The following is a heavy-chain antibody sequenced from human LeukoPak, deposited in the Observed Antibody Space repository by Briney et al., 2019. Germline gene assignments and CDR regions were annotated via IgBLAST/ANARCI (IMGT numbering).Heavy chain of an antibody. CDR1: GFTFSSYG. Sequence: GGSLRLSCAASGFTFSSYGMHWVRQAPGKGLEWVAVISYDGSNKYYADSVKGRFTISRDNSKNTLYLQMNSLRAEDTAVYYCAKSPGQRYSNGWYLFDYWGQGTLVTVSS. J-gene: IGHJ4*02. V-gene: IGHV3-30*18. CDR3: AKSPGQRYSNGWYLFDY. D-gene: IGHD6-13*01. CDR2: ISYDGSNK.